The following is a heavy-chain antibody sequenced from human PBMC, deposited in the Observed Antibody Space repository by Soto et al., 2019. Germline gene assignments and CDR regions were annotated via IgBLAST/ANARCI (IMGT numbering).Heavy chain of an antibody. J-gene: IGHJ6*02. V-gene: IGHV1-2*02. CDR3: ARNMDYYYGPGSGNGHGF. Sequence: QVQLVQSGAEVKEPGDSVRVSCEASGYTFTSYYIHWVRQAPGQGLEWMGWINPKFGDTTYAQDFQDRVSMTRDMSISTVYMELSRLTSDGTAKYYCARNMDYYYGPGSGNGHGFWGQGTTVTVFS. CDR2: INPKFGDT. CDR1: GYTFTSYY. D-gene: IGHD3-10*01.